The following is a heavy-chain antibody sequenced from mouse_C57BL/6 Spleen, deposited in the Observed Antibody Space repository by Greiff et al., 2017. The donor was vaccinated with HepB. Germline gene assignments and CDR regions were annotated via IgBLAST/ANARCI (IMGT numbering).Heavy chain of an antibody. CDR3: ATIYYDYVYYAMDY. CDR2: IYPGSGNT. D-gene: IGHD2-4*01. CDR1: GYSFTSYY. J-gene: IGHJ4*01. V-gene: IGHV1-66*01. Sequence: QVQLQQSGPELVKPGASVKISCKASGYSFTSYYIHWVKQRPGQGLEWIGWIYPGSGNTKYNEKFKGKATLTADTSSSTAYMQLSSLTSEDSAVYYCATIYYDYVYYAMDYWGQGTSVTVSS.